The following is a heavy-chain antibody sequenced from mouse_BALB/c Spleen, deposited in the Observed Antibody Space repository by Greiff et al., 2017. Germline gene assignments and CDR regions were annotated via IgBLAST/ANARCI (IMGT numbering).Heavy chain of an antibody. CDR1: GFTFSSYA. J-gene: IGHJ3*01. D-gene: IGHD1-2*01. V-gene: IGHV5-9-4*01. CDR2: ISSGGSYT. Sequence: EVHLVESGGGLVKPGGSLKLSCAASGFTFSSYAMSWVRQSPEKRLEWVAEISSGGSYTYYPDTVTGRFTISRDNAKNTLYLEMSSLRSEDTAMYYCAREDDGDQAWFAYRGQGTLVTVSA. CDR3: AREDDGDQAWFAY.